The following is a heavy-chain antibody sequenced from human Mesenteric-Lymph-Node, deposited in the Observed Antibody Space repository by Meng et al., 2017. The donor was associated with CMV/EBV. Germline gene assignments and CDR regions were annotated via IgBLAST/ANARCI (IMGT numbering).Heavy chain of an antibody. J-gene: IGHJ4*02. CDR1: GGSFSGYY. D-gene: IGHD2-15*01. CDR2: INHSGVP. CDR3: ARGSDIPVNNY. Sequence: QVQLQQSGAGLLRPWETLSLTCAVYGGSFSGYYWSWIRQPPGKGLEWIGEINHSGVPNYNPSLKSRVTISLDRSKNQFSLKLSSVTAEDTAVYYCARGSDIPVNNYWGQGTLVTVSS. V-gene: IGHV4-34*01.